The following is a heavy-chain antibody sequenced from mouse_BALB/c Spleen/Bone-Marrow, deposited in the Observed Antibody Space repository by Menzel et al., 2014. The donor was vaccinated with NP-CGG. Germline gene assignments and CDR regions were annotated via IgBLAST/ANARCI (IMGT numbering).Heavy chain of an antibody. D-gene: IGHD1-1*01. V-gene: IGHV1S81*02. CDR1: GYTFTSYW. CDR2: INPSNGRA. J-gene: IGHJ2*01. Sequence: VQLQQSGAELVKPGASLKLSCKASGYTFTSYWMHWVKQRPGQGLEWIGEINPSNGRANYNEKFKSKATLTVDKSSSTAYMQLSSLTSEDSVVYYCAREMVFDITTVVATGGYYFDYWGQGTTLTVSS. CDR3: AREMVFDITTVVATGGYYFDY.